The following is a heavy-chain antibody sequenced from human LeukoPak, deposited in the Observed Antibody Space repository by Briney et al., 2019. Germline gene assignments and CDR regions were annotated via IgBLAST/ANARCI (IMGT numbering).Heavy chain of an antibody. CDR3: ARSSWHSSSWYGSYYYYYGMDV. J-gene: IGHJ6*02. Sequence: PGGSLRLSCAASGFTFSSYSMNWVRQAPGKGLEWVSSISSSSSYIYYADSVKGRFTISRDNAKNSLYLQMNSLRAEDTAVYYCARSSWHSSSWYGSYYYYYGMDVWGQGTTVTVSS. D-gene: IGHD6-13*01. CDR1: GFTFSSYS. V-gene: IGHV3-21*01. CDR2: ISSSSSYI.